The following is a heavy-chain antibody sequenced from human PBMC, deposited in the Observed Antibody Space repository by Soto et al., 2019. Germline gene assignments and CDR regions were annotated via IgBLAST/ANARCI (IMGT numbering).Heavy chain of an antibody. CDR2: ISGSGGST. D-gene: IGHD6-19*01. J-gene: IGHJ4*02. CDR1: GFTFSSYA. CDR3: AKATGYSSGPGDY. Sequence: GGSLRLSCAAFGFTFSSYAMSWVRQAPGKGLEWVSAISGSGGSTYYADSVKGRFTISRDNSKNTLYLQMNSLRAEDTAVYYCAKATGYSSGPGDYWGQGTLVTVSS. V-gene: IGHV3-23*01.